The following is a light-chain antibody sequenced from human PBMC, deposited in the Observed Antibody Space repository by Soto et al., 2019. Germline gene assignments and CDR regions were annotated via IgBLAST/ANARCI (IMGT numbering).Light chain of an antibody. J-gene: IGKJ2*01. CDR2: GAS. Sequence: EIGMTQSPATLSASPGERATLSCTASQSVSSNLAWYQLKPGQAPRRLIYGASTRATGIPARFSGSVSGTEITLTISSLESEDVAVYYCQDYYTWPPITTFGQGAKLEIK. CDR3: QDYYTWPPITT. V-gene: IGKV3-15*01. CDR1: QSVSSN.